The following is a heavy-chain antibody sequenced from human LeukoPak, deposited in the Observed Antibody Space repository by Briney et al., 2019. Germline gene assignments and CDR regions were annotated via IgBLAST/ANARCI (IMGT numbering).Heavy chain of an antibody. CDR3: AVPSSGDY. D-gene: IGHD3-10*02. CDR2: IYTSGST. Sequence: SETLSLTCTVSGGSIRSYYWSWIRQPPGKGLEWIGCIYTSGSTNYNPSLKSRVTISVDTSKNQFSLKLSSVTAADTAVYYCAVPSSGDYWGQGTLVTVSS. CDR1: GGSIRSYY. V-gene: IGHV4-4*09. J-gene: IGHJ4*02.